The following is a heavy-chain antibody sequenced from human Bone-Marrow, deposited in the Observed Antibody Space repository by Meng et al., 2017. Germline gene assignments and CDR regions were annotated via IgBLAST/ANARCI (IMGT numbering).Heavy chain of an antibody. D-gene: IGHD4-17*01. CDR3: ASLYGDSSVWYLDL. CDR1: GGSISSGNHY. V-gene: IGHV4-31*03. CDR2: IYYSGGT. J-gene: IGHJ2*01. Sequence: QLPLQESGPGLVKPSQTLSLTCTVSGGSISSGNHYWSWIRQHPGKGLEYIGYIYYSGGTYYNPSLKSRVIISVDTSKNQFSLRLNSVTAADTAVYYCASLYGDSSVWYLDLWGRGTLVTVSS.